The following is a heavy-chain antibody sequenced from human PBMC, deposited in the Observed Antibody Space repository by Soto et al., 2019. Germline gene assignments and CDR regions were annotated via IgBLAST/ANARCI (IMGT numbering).Heavy chain of an antibody. CDR1: GGTFSTYS. CDR3: ASSSGNNYGVGTNYYFDY. V-gene: IGHV1-69*06. D-gene: IGHD1-26*01. CDR2: IIPIFGTA. Sequence: QVQLVQSGAEVKKPGSSVKVSCKTSGGTFSTYSIVWVRQAPGEGLEWMGGIIPIFGTANYAQKFQDRVTMTADNTTNTAFMELSSLKSEDTAMYYCASSSGNNYGVGTNYYFDYWGQGTLVTVSS. J-gene: IGHJ4*02.